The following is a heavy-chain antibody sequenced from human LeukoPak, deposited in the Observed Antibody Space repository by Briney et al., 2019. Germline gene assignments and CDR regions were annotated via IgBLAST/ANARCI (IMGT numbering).Heavy chain of an antibody. J-gene: IGHJ4*02. V-gene: IGHV4-39*01. Sequence: PSETLSLTCTVSGGSISSSSYYWGWIRQPPGKGLEWIGSIYYSGSTYYNPSLKSRVTISVDTSKNQFSLKLSSVTAADTAVYYCARGTPLYMTTARYYFDYWGQGTLVTVSS. CDR2: IYYSGST. CDR3: ARGTPLYMTTARYYFDY. CDR1: GGSISSSSYY. D-gene: IGHD4-11*01.